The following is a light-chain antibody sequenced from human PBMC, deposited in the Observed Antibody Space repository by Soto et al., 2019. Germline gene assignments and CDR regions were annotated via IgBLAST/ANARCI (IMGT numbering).Light chain of an antibody. CDR1: QGVSDR. J-gene: IGKJ4*01. V-gene: IGKV1-12*01. CDR3: QQANSFPLT. CDR2: AAS. Sequence: DIQMTQSPSAVSASVGDRVTITRRASQGVSDRLAWYQQKPGRAPKLLIYAASSLHSWVPSRFSGSGSGTDFTLTISSLQPEDFATYYCQQANSFPLTFGGGTKVEIK.